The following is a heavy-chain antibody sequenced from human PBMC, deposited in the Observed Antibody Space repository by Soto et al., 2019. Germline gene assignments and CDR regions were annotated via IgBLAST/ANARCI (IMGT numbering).Heavy chain of an antibody. CDR1: GYSFTSYW. V-gene: IGHV5-10-1*01. D-gene: IGHD2-15*01. CDR3: ARLPEGYCSGGSCYNPKGAFDI. CDR2: IDPSDSYT. Sequence: GASLKISCKGSGYSFTSYWISWVRQMPGKGLEWMGRIDPSDSYTNYSPSFQGHVTISADKSISTAYLQWSSLKASDTAMYYCARLPEGYCSGGSCYNPKGAFDIWGQGTMVTVSS. J-gene: IGHJ3*02.